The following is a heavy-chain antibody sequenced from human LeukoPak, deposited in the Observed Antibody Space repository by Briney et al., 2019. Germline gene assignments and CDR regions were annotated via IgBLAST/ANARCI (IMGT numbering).Heavy chain of an antibody. CDR3: ARDATIAAPLMS. J-gene: IGHJ4*02. CDR1: GSSINTPYY. CDR2: IFHGVTT. D-gene: IGHD6-13*01. V-gene: IGHV4-38-2*02. Sequence: SETMSLTCTVSGSSINTPYYWAWIRPPPGEGLEWIGNIFHGVTTFYTPSLMNRVAISVDTSMNQFSLKLTSVTAADTAVYYCARDATIAAPLMSWGQGTLVIVSS.